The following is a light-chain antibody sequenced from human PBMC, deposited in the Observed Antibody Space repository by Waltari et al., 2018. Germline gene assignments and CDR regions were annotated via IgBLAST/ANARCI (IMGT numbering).Light chain of an antibody. CDR3: SSHTSTVPHV. J-gene: IGLJ1*01. V-gene: IGLV2-14*01. Sequence: QSALTQPASVSGSPGQSITISCPGTSNDVGGYGYVSWYKQYPGRAPKLIIYEVSYPPAGSSTRCSGSKSGNTASLTISGLQADDEADYYCSSHTSTVPHVFGTGTRVTV. CDR1: SNDVGGYGY. CDR2: EVS.